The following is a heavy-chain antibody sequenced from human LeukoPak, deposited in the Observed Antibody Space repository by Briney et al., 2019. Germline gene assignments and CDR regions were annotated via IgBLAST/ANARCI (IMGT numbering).Heavy chain of an antibody. D-gene: IGHD4-17*01. J-gene: IGHJ3*02. CDR3: AKDPNGDYIGAFDI. Sequence: PGGSPRLSCAASEFTFSSYAMTWVRQAPGKGLEWVSSIKGSGANTYYADSVQGRFTISRDNSKNTLYLQMNSLRAEDTAIYYCAKDPNGDYIGAFDIWGQGTMVTVSS. CDR2: IKGSGANT. V-gene: IGHV3-23*01. CDR1: EFTFSSYA.